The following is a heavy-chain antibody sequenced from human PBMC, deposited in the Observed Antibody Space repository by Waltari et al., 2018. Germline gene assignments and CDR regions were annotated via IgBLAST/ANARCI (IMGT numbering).Heavy chain of an antibody. CDR3: ARVRVVMGEGVY. J-gene: IGHJ4*02. D-gene: IGHD2-15*01. Sequence: EVRLVESGGNLVQPGGSLRLSCAASGFSFSSYEMNWVRQAPGGWLWWFSYIGSSGSTKYYADSVKGRFTSSRDNAKNSLYLQMNSLRADDTAVYYCARVRVVMGEGVYWGQGTLVTVSS. CDR2: IGSSGSTK. V-gene: IGHV3-48*03. CDR1: GFSFSSYE.